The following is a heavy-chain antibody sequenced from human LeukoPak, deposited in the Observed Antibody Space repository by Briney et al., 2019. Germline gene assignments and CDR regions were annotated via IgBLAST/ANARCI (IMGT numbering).Heavy chain of an antibody. CDR1: GYTFTSYY. Sequence: ASVKVSCKASGYTFTSYYVYWVRQAPGQGLEWMGWISAYNGNTNYAQKLQGRVTMTTDTSTSTAYMELRSLRSDDTAVYYCARVLHKRLLDVWGQGTTVTVSS. J-gene: IGHJ6*02. CDR3: ARVLHKRLLDV. CDR2: ISAYNGNT. V-gene: IGHV1-18*04. D-gene: IGHD2-21*01.